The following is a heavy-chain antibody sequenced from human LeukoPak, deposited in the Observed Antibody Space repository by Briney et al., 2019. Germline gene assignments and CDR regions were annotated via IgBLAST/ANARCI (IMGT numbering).Heavy chain of an antibody. CDR1: GYSISSGYY. CDR3: ARDNREVRGGDCFDV. V-gene: IGHV4-38-2*02. CDR2: IYHSGST. J-gene: IGHJ6*04. D-gene: IGHD2-21*02. Sequence: PSETLSLTCTVSGYSISSGYYWGWIRQPPGKGLEWIGSIYHSGSTYYNPSLKSRVTISVDTSKNQFSLKLSSVTAADTAVYYCARDNREVRGGDCFDVWGKGTTVTVSS.